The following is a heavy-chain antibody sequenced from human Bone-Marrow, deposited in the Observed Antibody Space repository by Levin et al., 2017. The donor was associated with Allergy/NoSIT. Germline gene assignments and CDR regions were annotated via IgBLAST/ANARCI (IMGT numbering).Heavy chain of an antibody. CDR3: AREREPLADY. J-gene: IGHJ4*02. CDR1: GFTFGSYG. CDR2: MWFDGTNE. V-gene: IGHV3-33*01. Sequence: GGSLRLSCAASGFTFGSYGMHWVRQAPGKGLEWVAYMWFDGTNEHYADSVKGRFTISRDNPKNTLYLQMNTLRSEDTAVYYCAREREPLADYWGQGTLVTVSS.